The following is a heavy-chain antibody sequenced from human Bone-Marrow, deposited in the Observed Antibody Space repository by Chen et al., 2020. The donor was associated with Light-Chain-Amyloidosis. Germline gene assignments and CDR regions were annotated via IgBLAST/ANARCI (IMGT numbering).Heavy chain of an antibody. CDR1: GFVFSSYA. J-gene: IGHJ3*02. CDR3: AKDISYDDILPGYPADAFDI. Sequence: EVQLVESGGVLLQRGGSLRLSCAASGFVFSSYAMSWVRQAPGKGLEWVSTISGSGGSRYYGDSVKGRLTISRDNSKNALFLQMNSLRAEDTAVYYCAKDISYDDILPGYPADAFDIWGQGTMVTVSS. CDR2: ISGSGGSR. D-gene: IGHD3-9*01. V-gene: IGHV3-23*04.